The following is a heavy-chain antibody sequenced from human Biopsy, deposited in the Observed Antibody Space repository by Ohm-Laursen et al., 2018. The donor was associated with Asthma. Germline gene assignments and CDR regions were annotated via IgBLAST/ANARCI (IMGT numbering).Heavy chain of an antibody. D-gene: IGHD7-27*01. J-gene: IGHJ5*02. CDR1: AYTFIGYH. CDR2: INPNGGAT. CDR3: ARVQKSPGDRWFDP. V-gene: IGHV1-2*06. Sequence: ASVKVSCKVSAYTFIGYHLHWVRQAPGEGLEWMGRINPNGGATIYAQKFQGRVTMTRDTSISTAYMELSRLTSDDAAVYYCARVQKSPGDRWFDPWGQGTLVTVSS.